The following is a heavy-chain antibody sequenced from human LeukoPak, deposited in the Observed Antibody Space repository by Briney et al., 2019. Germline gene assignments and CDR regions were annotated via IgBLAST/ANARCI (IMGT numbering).Heavy chain of an antibody. D-gene: IGHD3-3*01. CDR3: ARCYDLWSGYYRWLDP. J-gene: IGHJ5*02. V-gene: IGHV1-69*13. CDR2: IIPIFGAP. CDR1: GGTFSSYA. Sequence: SVKVSCKASGGTFSSYAISWVRQAPGQGLEWMGGIIPIFGAPNYAQKFQGRVTITADESTSTAYMELSSLRSEDTAVYYWARCYDLWSGYYRWLDPWGQGTLVTVSS.